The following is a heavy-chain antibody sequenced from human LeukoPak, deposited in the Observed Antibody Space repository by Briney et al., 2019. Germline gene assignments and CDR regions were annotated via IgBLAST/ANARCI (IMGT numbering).Heavy chain of an antibody. Sequence: ASVKVSCKASGYTFTGYDINWVRQAPGQGLEWMGWMNPASGHTGYVQKFQGRITMTRDTSVSTAYMQLNSLTSEDTAVYYCARSPVGVRKKHDFWGQGTLVIVSS. CDR3: ARSPVGVRKKHDF. D-gene: IGHD3-10*01. J-gene: IGHJ4*02. CDR1: GYTFTGYD. CDR2: MNPASGHT. V-gene: IGHV1-8*01.